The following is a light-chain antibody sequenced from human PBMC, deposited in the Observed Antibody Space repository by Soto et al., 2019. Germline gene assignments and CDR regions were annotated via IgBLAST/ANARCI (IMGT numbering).Light chain of an antibody. Sequence: QSVLTQPRSVSGSPVQSVTISCTGTSSDVGGYNYVSWYQQHPGKAPKLMIYDVSKRPSGVPDRFSGSKSGNTASLTISGLQAEDEADYYCCSYAGSYKGVFGTGTKVTVL. CDR2: DVS. CDR3: CSYAGSYKGV. CDR1: SSDVGGYNY. J-gene: IGLJ1*01. V-gene: IGLV2-11*01.